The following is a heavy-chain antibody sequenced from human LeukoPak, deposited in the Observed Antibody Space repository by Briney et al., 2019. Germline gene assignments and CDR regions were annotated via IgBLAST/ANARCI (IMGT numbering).Heavy chain of an antibody. V-gene: IGHV3-30*18. CDR2: ISYDGSNK. CDR1: GFNFSNYA. J-gene: IGHJ4*02. D-gene: IGHD3-16*01. Sequence: GGSLRLSCAASGFNFSNYAMRWVRQAPGKGLEWVAVISYDGSNKYYTDSMKGRFTISRDNSKNALYLQMNSLRAEDTAVYYCAKGHGRLPRVDSDYWGQGALVTVSS. CDR3: AKGHGRLPRVDSDY.